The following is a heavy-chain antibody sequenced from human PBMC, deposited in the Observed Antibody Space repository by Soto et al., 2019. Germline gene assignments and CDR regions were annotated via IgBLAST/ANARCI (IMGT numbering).Heavy chain of an antibody. CDR2: IIPIFGTA. CDR1: GGTFSSYA. V-gene: IGHV1-69*12. J-gene: IGHJ5*02. Sequence: QVQLVQSGAEVKKPGSSVKVSCKASGGTFSSYAISWVRQAPGRGLEWMGGIIPIFGTANYAQKFQGRVTITADDXXSXAXXELSSLRSEDTAVYYCARPTRYYYDSSGQSAWFDPWGQGTLVTVSS. CDR3: ARPTRYYYDSSGQSAWFDP. D-gene: IGHD3-22*01.